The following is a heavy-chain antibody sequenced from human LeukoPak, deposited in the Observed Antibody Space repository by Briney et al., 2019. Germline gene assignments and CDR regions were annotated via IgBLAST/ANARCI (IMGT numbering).Heavy chain of an antibody. CDR3: ARLPHYIVGAIAY. V-gene: IGHV1-2*02. CDR2: INPNGGGT. CDR1: EYTFTAYY. D-gene: IGHD1-26*01. Sequence: ASVKVSCKASEYTFTAYYIHWVRQAPGQGLEWMGWINPNGGGTNTAQKFQGRVTMTRDTSINTAYMELSRLTSDDTAVYYCARLPHYIVGAIAYWGQGTLVASST. J-gene: IGHJ4*02.